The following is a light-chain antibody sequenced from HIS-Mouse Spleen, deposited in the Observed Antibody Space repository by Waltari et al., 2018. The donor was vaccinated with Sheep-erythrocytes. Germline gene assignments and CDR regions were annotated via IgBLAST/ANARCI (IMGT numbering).Light chain of an antibody. CDR3: QQRSNWPLFT. J-gene: IGKJ3*01. CDR2: KVS. V-gene: IGKV2-30*02. CDR1: QRLVHSDGNTY. Sequence: DVVMTQSPLSLPVTLGQPASISCRSSQRLVHSDGNTYLNWFQQRPGQSPRRLIYKVSNRDSGVPDRFSGSGSGTDFTLTISSLEPEDFAVYYCQQRSNWPLFTFGPGTKVDIK.